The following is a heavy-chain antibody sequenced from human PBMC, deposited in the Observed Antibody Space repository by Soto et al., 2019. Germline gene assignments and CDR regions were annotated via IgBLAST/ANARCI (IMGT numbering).Heavy chain of an antibody. CDR2: FYYSRST. CDR1: GGSVSSGDYH. V-gene: IGHV4-30-4*01. D-gene: IGHD4-4*01. J-gene: IGHJ6*02. Sequence: QVQLQESGPGLVKPSETLSLTCTVSGGSVSSGDYHWSWIRQPPGKGLEWIGYFYYSRSTYYNPTLKSRVTISVDTSKNQFSLKLSSVTAADTAVYYCARGRDYSMGHYYYSGMDVWGQGTTVTVSS. CDR3: ARGRDYSMGHYYYSGMDV.